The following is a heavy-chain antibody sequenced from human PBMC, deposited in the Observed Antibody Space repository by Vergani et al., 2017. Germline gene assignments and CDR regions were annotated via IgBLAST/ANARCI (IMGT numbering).Heavy chain of an antibody. CDR1: GYTFTSYA. CDR2: INAGNGNT. D-gene: IGHD3-10*01. J-gene: IGHJ6*02. CDR3: ARNYGSGSSSYYGMDV. Sequence: QVQLVQSGAEVKKPGASVKVSCKASGYTFTSYAMHWVRQAPGQRLEWMGWINAGNGNTKYSLKFQGRVTITRDTSASTAYMELSSLRSEDTAVYYCARNYGSGSSSYYGMDVWGQGTTVTVSS. V-gene: IGHV1-3*01.